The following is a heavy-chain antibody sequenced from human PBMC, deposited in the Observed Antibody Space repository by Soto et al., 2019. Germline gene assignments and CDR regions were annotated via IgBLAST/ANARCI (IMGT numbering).Heavy chain of an antibody. CDR2: IIPNSGGT. D-gene: IGHD1-26*01. CDR3: GRGSSIVGVNPYNWFDP. Sequence: QVQLVQSGAEVKKPGASVKVSCKASGYTFTGYYMHWVRQAPGQGLEWMGWIIPNSGGTNYAQKFQGWVTMTRDTSISTAYMELSRLRSDDTVVYYWGRGSSIVGVNPYNWFDPWGQGTLVTVSS. J-gene: IGHJ5*02. CDR1: GYTFTGYY. V-gene: IGHV1-2*04.